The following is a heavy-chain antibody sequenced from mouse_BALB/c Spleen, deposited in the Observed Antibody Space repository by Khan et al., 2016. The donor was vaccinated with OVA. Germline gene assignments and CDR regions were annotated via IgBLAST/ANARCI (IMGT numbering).Heavy chain of an antibody. J-gene: IGHJ3*01. V-gene: IGHV1S136*01. CDR1: GYTFTSYV. Sequence: VRLQQSGPEVVKPGASVKMSCKASGYTFTSYVMHWVKQKPGQGLEWIGYIYPYNDATKYNEKFNGKATLTSDKSSSTAYMELSSLTSEDSAVYYCASVDGYYVSFAYWGQGTLVTVSA. D-gene: IGHD2-3*01. CDR2: IYPYNDAT. CDR3: ASVDGYYVSFAY.